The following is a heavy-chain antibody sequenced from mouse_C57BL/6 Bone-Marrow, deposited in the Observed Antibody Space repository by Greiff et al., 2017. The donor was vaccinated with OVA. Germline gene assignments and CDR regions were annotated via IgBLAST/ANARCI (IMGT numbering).Heavy chain of an antibody. Sequence: EVQRVESGGGLVKPGGSLKLSCAASGFTFSDYGMHWVRQAPEKGLEWVAYISSGSSTIYYADTVKGRFTISRDNAKNTLFLQMTSLRSEDTAMYYCAIYYDYPYYFDYWGQGTTLTVSS. J-gene: IGHJ2*01. CDR1: GFTFSDYG. V-gene: IGHV5-17*01. CDR3: AIYYDYPYYFDY. CDR2: ISSGSSTI. D-gene: IGHD2-4*01.